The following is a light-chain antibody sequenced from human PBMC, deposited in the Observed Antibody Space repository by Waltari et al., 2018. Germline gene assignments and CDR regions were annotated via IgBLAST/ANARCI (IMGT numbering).Light chain of an antibody. V-gene: IGKV1-39*01. CDR3: QQSYSTPPFT. CDR1: QSISSY. J-gene: IGKJ3*01. Sequence: DIQMTQSPSSLSASVGDRVTITCRASQSISSYLNWFQQKPGKAPKPLIYASSSLQSGVPSRFSGSGSETDFTLTISSLQPEDFATYYCQQSYSTPPFTFGPGTKVDIK. CDR2: ASS.